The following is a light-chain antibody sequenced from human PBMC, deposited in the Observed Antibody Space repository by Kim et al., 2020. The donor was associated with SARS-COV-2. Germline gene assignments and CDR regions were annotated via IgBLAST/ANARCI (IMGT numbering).Light chain of an antibody. Sequence: EIVMTQSPATLSVSPGERATLSCRASQSVSSKLAWYQQKPGQVPRLLIYGASTRATGVPARFSGSGSGTEFTLSISSLQSEDIAVYYCQQYNNWPPLTFGGGTKVEIK. V-gene: IGKV3-15*01. CDR1: QSVSSK. J-gene: IGKJ4*01. CDR3: QQYNNWPPLT. CDR2: GAS.